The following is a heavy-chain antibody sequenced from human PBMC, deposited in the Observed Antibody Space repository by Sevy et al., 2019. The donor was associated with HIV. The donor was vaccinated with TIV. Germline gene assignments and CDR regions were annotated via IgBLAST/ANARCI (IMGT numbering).Heavy chain of an antibody. J-gene: IGHJ4*02. CDR2: IWYDGSNN. Sequence: GGSLRLSCAASGFTFSSYGMHWVRQAPGKGLEWVAVIWYDGSNNYYADSVKGRFTISRDNSKNTLYLQMNSLRAEDTAVYYCASELTYYYGSGSSSNDYWGQGTLVTVSS. CDR1: GFTFSSYG. D-gene: IGHD3-10*01. CDR3: ASELTYYYGSGSSSNDY. V-gene: IGHV3-33*08.